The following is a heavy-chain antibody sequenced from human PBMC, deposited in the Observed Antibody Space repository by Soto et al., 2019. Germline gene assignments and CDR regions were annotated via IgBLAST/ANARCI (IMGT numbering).Heavy chain of an antibody. Sequence: EVQLVESGGGLVQPGRSLRLSCAASGFTFDDYAMHWVRQAPGKGLEWVSGISWNSGSIGYAVSVKGRFTISRDNAKNSLYLQLNSLRAEDTALYYCAKDNGFRDDFQSITVTTGGDFDYLGQGTLVTVSS. CDR1: GFTFDDYA. V-gene: IGHV3-9*01. D-gene: IGHD1-7*01. CDR2: ISWNSGSI. J-gene: IGHJ4*02. CDR3: AKDNGFRDDFQSITVTTGGDFDY.